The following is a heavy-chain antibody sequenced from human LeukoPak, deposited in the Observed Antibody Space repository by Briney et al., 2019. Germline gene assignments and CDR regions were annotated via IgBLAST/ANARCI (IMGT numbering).Heavy chain of an antibody. CDR3: ARHQAVAGPFDY. V-gene: IGHV1-69*01. D-gene: IGHD6-19*01. CDR2: IIPIFGTA. J-gene: IGHJ4*02. Sequence: KLSCKASGCTFSSYAISWVRQAPGQGLGWMGGIIPIFGTANYAQKFQGRVTITADESTSTAYMELSSLRSEDTAVYYCARHQAVAGPFDYWGQGTLVTVSS. CDR1: GCTFSSYA.